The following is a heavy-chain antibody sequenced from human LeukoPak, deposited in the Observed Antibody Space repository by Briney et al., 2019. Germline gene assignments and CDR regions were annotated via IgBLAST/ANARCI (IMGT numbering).Heavy chain of an antibody. CDR2: IYSGGST. V-gene: IGHV3-66*04. CDR3: ARPLPAAMRGDAFDI. CDR1: GFTVSSNY. J-gene: IGHJ3*02. Sequence: GGSLRLSCAASGFTVSSNYMSWVRLAPGKGLEWVSVIYSGGSTYYADSVKGRFTISRDNSKNTLYLQMNSLRAEDTAVYYCARPLPAAMRGDAFDIWGQGTMVTVSS. D-gene: IGHD2-2*01.